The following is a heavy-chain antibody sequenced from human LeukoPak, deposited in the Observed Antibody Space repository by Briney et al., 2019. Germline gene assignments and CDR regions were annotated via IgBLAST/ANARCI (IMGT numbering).Heavy chain of an antibody. Sequence: ASVKVSCKASGYTFTSYGISWVRQAPGQGLEWMGWISAYNGNTNYAQKLQGRVTMTTDTSTSTAYMELRSLRSEDTAVYYCARVFRFLNYYDSSGYKPTEDWYFDLWGRGTLVTVSS. D-gene: IGHD3-22*01. CDR2: ISAYNGNT. J-gene: IGHJ2*01. CDR1: GYTFTSYG. CDR3: ARVFRFLNYYDSSGYKPTEDWYFDL. V-gene: IGHV1-18*01.